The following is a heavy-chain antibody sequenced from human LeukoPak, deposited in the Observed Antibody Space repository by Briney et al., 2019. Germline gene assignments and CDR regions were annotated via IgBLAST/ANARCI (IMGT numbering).Heavy chain of an antibody. V-gene: IGHV3-23*01. CDR1: GFTFSSYA. D-gene: IGHD3-22*01. CDR3: AKSRYYYDSSDAFDI. Sequence: GGSLRPSCAASGFTFSSYAMSWVRQAPGKGLEWVSAISGSGGSTYYADSVKGRFTISRDNSKNTLFLQMNSLRAEDTAVYYCAKSRYYYDSSDAFDIWGQGTMVTVSS. J-gene: IGHJ3*02. CDR2: ISGSGGST.